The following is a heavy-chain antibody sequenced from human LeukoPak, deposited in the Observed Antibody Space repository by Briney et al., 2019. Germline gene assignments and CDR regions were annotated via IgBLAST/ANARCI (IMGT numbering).Heavy chain of an antibody. D-gene: IGHD6-13*01. J-gene: IGHJ4*02. CDR1: GFSFSNLA. V-gene: IGHV3-23*01. CDR3: VKSASTWYLFDY. Sequence: GGSLRLSCAASGFSFSNLAMGWVRQAPGKGLEWVSVISNSGGTTYYADSVKGRFTIFRDNSRNTLYLQMSSLRPEDTAVYYCVKSASTWYLFDYWGQGTLVTVSS. CDR2: ISNSGGTT.